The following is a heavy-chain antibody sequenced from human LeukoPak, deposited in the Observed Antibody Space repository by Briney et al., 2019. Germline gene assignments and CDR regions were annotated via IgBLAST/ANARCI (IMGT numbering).Heavy chain of an antibody. CDR2: IYHSGST. CDR3: ARGGISVAMDF. J-gene: IGHJ4*02. CDR1: GGSISSSNW. Sequence: SGTLSLTCAVSGGSISSSNWWSWVRQPPGKGLEWIGEIYHSGSTYYNPSLKSRVTMSVDTSKSQFSLKLSSVTAADTAIYYCARGGISVAMDFWGQGTLVTVSS. V-gene: IGHV4-4*02. D-gene: IGHD5-12*01.